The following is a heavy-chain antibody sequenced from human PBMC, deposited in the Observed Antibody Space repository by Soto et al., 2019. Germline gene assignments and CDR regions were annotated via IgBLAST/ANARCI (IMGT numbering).Heavy chain of an antibody. CDR1: GFTFSSYA. J-gene: IGHJ4*02. V-gene: IGHV3-23*01. Sequence: EVQLLESGGGLVQPGGSLRLSCAASGFTFSSYAMSWVRQAPGKGLEWGSAISGSGGSTYYADSVKGRFTISRDNSKNTLYLQMNSLRSEDTAVYYWAKWHTGYSRSWYWGQGTLVTVSS. CDR3: AKWHTGYSRSWY. D-gene: IGHD6-13*01. CDR2: ISGSGGST.